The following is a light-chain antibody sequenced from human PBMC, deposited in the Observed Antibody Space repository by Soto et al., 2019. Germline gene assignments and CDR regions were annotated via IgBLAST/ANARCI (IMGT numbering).Light chain of an antibody. CDR3: GSYTSTYVRI. Sequence: QSALTQPASVSGSPGQSITISCTGTSSDVGRYNYVSWYQQYPGRAPKLIIYEVTNRPSGVSDRFSGSKSGNVASLTISGLQAADEADCYCGSYTSTYVRIFGTGTKV. J-gene: IGLJ1*01. CDR2: EVT. CDR1: SSDVGRYNY. V-gene: IGLV2-14*01.